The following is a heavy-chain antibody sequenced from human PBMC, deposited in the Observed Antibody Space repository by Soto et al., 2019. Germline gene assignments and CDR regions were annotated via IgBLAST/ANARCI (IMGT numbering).Heavy chain of an antibody. Sequence: PGGSLRLSCAASGFTVSSSYMNWVRQPPGKGLEWVSIIYSGSSSYYADSVKGRFTISRDNSKNTLYLQMNSLRAEDTAVYYCAREGDAFDIWGQGTMVTV. CDR3: AREGDAFDI. CDR2: IYSGSSS. CDR1: GFTVSSSY. J-gene: IGHJ3*02. V-gene: IGHV3-53*01.